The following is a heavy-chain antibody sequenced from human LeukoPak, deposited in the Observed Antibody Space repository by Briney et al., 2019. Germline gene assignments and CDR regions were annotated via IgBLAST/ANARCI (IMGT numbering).Heavy chain of an antibody. CDR3: ARDNGDYVGAFDI. J-gene: IGHJ3*02. V-gene: IGHV1-69*05. CDR2: IIPIFGTA. Sequence: SVKVSCKASGGTFSSYAISWVRQAPGQGLEWMGRIIPIFGTANYAQTFQGRVTITTDESTSTAYMELSSLRSEDTAVYYCARDNGDYVGAFDIWGQGTMVTVSS. D-gene: IGHD4-17*01. CDR1: GGTFSSYA.